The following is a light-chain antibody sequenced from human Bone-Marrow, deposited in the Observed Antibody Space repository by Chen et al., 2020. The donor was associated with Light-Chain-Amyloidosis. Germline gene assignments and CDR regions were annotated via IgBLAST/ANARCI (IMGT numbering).Light chain of an antibody. J-gene: IGLJ3*02. V-gene: IGLV3-21*02. Sequence: SYVLTQPSSVSVAPGQTATIACGGNNIGSTSVHWYQQTPGPAPLLVVYDDSDRPPGIPERLSGSNSGNTAPLAISRFEAGDEADYYCQVWDRSSDRPVFGGGTKLTVL. CDR3: QVWDRSSDRPV. CDR2: DDS. CDR1: NIGSTS.